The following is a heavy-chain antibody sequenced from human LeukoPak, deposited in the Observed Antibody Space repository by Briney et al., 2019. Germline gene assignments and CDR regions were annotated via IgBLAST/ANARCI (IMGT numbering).Heavy chain of an antibody. CDR2: ISSDGTST. CDR1: AFTFSSSS. V-gene: IGHV3-74*01. Sequence: GPSLRLSSSASAFTFSSSSTHWVRRAPGKGLVWVSRISSDGTSTNYADSVKGRFIISRDNAKNTLYLQMNSLRAEDTAVYFCARVRSSSWFDYWGQGTLVAVSS. D-gene: IGHD6-13*01. CDR3: ARVRSSSWFDY. J-gene: IGHJ4*02.